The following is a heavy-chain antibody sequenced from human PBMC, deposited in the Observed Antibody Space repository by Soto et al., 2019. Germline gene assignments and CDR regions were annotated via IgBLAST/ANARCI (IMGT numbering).Heavy chain of an antibody. CDR2: IGSSVSTT. J-gene: IGHJ6*02. CDR3: AKGRYCSSTSCYVLEPLGYYGMDV. V-gene: IGHV3-48*01. D-gene: IGHD2-2*01. Sequence: PGGSLRLSCAASGFAFSSYGMNWVRQAPGKGLEWVAYIGSSVSTTYYADSVKGRFTISRDNAKNTLYLQMNSLRAEDTAVYYCAKGRYCSSTSCYVLEPLGYYGMDVWGQGTTVTVSS. CDR1: GFAFSSYG.